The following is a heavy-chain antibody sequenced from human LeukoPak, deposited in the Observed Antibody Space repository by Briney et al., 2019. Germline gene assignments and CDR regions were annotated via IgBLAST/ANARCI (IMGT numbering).Heavy chain of an antibody. CDR2: IIPIFGTA. D-gene: IGHD3-22*01. CDR3: ASDVDSSGYSAYFDY. CDR1: GGTFSSYA. J-gene: IGHJ4*02. V-gene: IGHV1-69*13. Sequence: SVKVSCTASGGTFSSYAISWVRQAPGQGLEWMGGIIPIFGTANYAQKFQGRVTITADESTSTAYMELSSLRSEDTAVYYCASDVDSSGYSAYFDYWGQGTLVTVSS.